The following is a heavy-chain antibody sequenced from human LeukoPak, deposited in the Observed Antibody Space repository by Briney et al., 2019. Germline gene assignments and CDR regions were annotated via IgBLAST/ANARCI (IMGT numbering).Heavy chain of an antibody. CDR1: GFTVSSNY. CDR3: AKVAAADDWFDP. CDR2: IYSGGST. Sequence: AGGSLRLSCAASGFTVSSNYMSWVRQAPGKGLEWVSVIYSGGSTYYADSVKGRFTISRDNSKNTLYLQMNSLRAEDTAVYYCAKVAAADDWFDPWGQGTLVTVSS. D-gene: IGHD6-13*01. V-gene: IGHV3-53*01. J-gene: IGHJ5*02.